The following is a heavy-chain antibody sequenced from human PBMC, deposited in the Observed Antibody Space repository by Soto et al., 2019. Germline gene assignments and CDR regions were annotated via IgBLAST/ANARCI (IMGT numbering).Heavy chain of an antibody. J-gene: IGHJ4*02. D-gene: IGHD6-13*01. Sequence: GGSLRLSCVVSGFSFSRYGMSWVRQAPGKGLEWVSSISDSGGAIIYYADSVKGRFTISRDNSKNTVYLQMNSLRAEDTAVYYCSPRGIAIDWGQGTLVTVSS. CDR1: GFSFSRYG. CDR3: SPRGIAID. V-gene: IGHV3-23*01. CDR2: ISDSGGAII.